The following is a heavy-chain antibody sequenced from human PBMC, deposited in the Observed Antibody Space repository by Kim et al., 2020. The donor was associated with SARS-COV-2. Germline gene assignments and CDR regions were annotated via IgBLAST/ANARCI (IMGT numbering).Heavy chain of an antibody. Sequence: GGSLRLSCAASKFAFSSFSMSWVRQAPGKGLEWVANIKQDGSERFYVDSVKGRFTISRDNAQNSLHLQMNSLRVEDTAVYYCARDLAASTMIRGTSVNLGDDGFDMWGQGTMVTVSS. V-gene: IGHV3-7*01. J-gene: IGHJ3*02. D-gene: IGHD3-10*01. CDR2: IKQDGSER. CDR1: KFAFSSFS. CDR3: ARDLAASTMIRGTSVNLGDDGFDM.